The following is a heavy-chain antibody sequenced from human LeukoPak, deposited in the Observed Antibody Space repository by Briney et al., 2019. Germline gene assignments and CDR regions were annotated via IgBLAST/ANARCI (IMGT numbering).Heavy chain of an antibody. Sequence: SVKVSCKASGGTFSSYAISWVRQAPGQGLEWMGGIIPIFGTANYAQKFQGRVTITADESTSTAHMELSSLRSEDTAVYYCARRGYSYGFFDYWGQGTLVTVSS. CDR3: ARRGYSYGFFDY. J-gene: IGHJ4*02. CDR2: IIPIFGTA. V-gene: IGHV1-69*13. CDR1: GGTFSSYA. D-gene: IGHD5-18*01.